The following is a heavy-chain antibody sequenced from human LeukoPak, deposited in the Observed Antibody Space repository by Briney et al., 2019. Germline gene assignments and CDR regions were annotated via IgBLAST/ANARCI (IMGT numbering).Heavy chain of an antibody. V-gene: IGHV4-59*01. CDR3: ERVQTYNDFWSGPFDY. CDR1: GGSISSYY. J-gene: IGHJ4*02. D-gene: IGHD3-3*01. Sequence: SETLSLTCTVSGGSISSYYWSWIRQPPGKGLEWIGYIYYSGSTNYNPSLKSRVTISVDTSKNQISLKLSSVSAATAAVYYSERVQTYNDFWSGPFDYWGQGTLVTVSS. CDR2: IYYSGST.